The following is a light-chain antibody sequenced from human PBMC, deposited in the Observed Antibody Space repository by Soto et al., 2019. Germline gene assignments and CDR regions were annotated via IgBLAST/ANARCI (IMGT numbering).Light chain of an antibody. CDR1: QSVSNNY. Sequence: EIVLTPSPGTLSLSPGERATLSCRASQSVSNNYLAWYQQKPGQAPRLLIYGASNRAAGVPARFSGSGSGTDFTLTISDVEPEDFAVYYCHQRQSWPRTFGQGTKVDIK. J-gene: IGKJ1*01. CDR3: HQRQSWPRT. V-gene: IGKV3-11*01. CDR2: GAS.